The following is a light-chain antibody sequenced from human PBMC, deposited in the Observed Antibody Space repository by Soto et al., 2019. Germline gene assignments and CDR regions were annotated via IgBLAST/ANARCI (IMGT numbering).Light chain of an antibody. CDR1: QRIGHC. CDR3: QQYKSYSYT. CDR2: DAS. J-gene: IGKJ2*01. Sequence: DIQMTQSPSTLSASVGDRVTITCRASQRIGHCLAWYQQKPGQAPNLLIFDASTLQSGVPSRFTGSGSGTEFTLTISSLQPDDFATYYCQQYKSYSYTFGQGTKLEIK. V-gene: IGKV1-5*01.